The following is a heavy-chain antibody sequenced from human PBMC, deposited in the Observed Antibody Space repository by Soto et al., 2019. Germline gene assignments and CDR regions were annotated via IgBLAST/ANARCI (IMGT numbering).Heavy chain of an antibody. CDR1: GFTFSSYG. CDR3: AKDIGMVRGVLDV. CDR2: ISYDGSNK. Sequence: LRLTCAASGFTFSSYGMHWVRQAPGKGLEWVAVISYDGSNKYYADSVKGRFTISRDNSKNTLYLQMNSLRAEDTAVYYCAKDIGMVRGVLDVWGQGTTVTVSS. D-gene: IGHD3-10*01. V-gene: IGHV3-30*18. J-gene: IGHJ6*02.